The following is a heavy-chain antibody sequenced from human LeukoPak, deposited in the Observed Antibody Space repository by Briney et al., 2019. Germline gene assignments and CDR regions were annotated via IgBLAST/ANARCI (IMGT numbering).Heavy chain of an antibody. Sequence: SETLSLTCAVYGGSFSGYYWSWIRQPPGKGLEWIGEINHSGSTNYNPSLKSRVTISVDTSKNQFSLKLSSVTAADTAVYYCARGAAKTYYYDSSGTPGSSDYWGQGTLVTVSS. CDR1: GGSFSGYY. V-gene: IGHV4-34*01. D-gene: IGHD3-22*01. J-gene: IGHJ4*02. CDR2: INHSGST. CDR3: ARGAAKTYYYDSSGTPGSSDY.